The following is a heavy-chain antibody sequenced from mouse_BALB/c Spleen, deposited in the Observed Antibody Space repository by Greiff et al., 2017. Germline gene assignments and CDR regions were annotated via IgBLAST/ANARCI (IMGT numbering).Heavy chain of an antibody. Sequence: QVTLKVSGPGILQPSQTLSLTCSFSGFSLSTSGMGVSWIRQPSGKGLEWLAHIYWDDDKRYNPSLKSRLTISKDTSSNQVFLKITSVDTADTATYYCARSGYDDWFAYWGQGTLVTVSA. J-gene: IGHJ3*01. CDR2: IYWDDDK. V-gene: IGHV8-12*01. CDR3: ARSGYDDWFAY. CDR1: GFSLSTSGMG. D-gene: IGHD2-2*01.